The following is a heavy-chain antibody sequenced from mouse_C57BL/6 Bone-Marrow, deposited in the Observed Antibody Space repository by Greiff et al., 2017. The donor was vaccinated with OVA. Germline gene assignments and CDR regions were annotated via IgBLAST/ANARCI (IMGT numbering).Heavy chain of an antibody. Sequence: VQLVESGAELAKPGASVKLSCKASGYTFTSYWMHWVKQRTGQGLEWIGYINPSSGYTKYNQKFKDKATLTADKSSSTAYMQLSSLTYEDSAVYYCARSDYDTGWYFDVWGTGTTVTVSS. V-gene: IGHV1-7*01. CDR3: ARSDYDTGWYFDV. J-gene: IGHJ1*03. D-gene: IGHD2-4*01. CDR1: GYTFTSYW. CDR2: INPSSGYT.